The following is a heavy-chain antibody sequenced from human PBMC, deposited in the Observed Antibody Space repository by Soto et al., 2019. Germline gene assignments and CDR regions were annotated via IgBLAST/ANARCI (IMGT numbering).Heavy chain of an antibody. CDR3: ATLEDRDGFVGGY. CDR1: GGTFSSYA. D-gene: IGHD2-21*01. J-gene: IGHJ4*02. Sequence: QVQLVQSGAEVKKPGSSVKVSCKASGGTFSSYAISWVRQAPGQGLEWMGGIIPIFGTANYAQKFQGRVTTTTDXXTSTAYMELSSLRSEDTAVYYCATLEDRDGFVGGYWGQGTLVTVSS. V-gene: IGHV1-69*05. CDR2: IIPIFGTA.